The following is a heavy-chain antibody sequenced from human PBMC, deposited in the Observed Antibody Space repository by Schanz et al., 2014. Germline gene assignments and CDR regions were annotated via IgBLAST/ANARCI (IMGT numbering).Heavy chain of an antibody. V-gene: IGHV3-23*04. D-gene: IGHD2-2*01. CDR3: AKDLLYGAPMPLNHLDY. CDR2: ISGSGGST. CDR1: GFTFSSYA. J-gene: IGHJ4*02. Sequence: VQLVESGGGVVQPGRSLRLSCAASGFTFSSYAMSWVRQAPGKGLEWVSGISGSGGSTYYADSVKGRFTISRDNSKNTLYLQMNSLRAEDTAVYYCAKDLLYGAPMPLNHLDYWGQGTLVTVSS.